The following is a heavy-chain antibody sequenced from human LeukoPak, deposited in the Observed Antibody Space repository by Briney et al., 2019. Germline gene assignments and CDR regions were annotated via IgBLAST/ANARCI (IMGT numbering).Heavy chain of an antibody. CDR3: AKGLSGYSGYDSDY. Sequence: PWGALRLSCAASGFTFSDYYMSWIRQAPGKGLEWVSYISSSSSYTNYADSVKGRFTISRDNSKNTLYLQMNSLRAEDTAVYYCAKGLSGYSGYDSDYWGQGTLVTVSS. V-gene: IGHV3-11*05. CDR1: GFTFSDYY. CDR2: ISSSSSYT. J-gene: IGHJ4*02. D-gene: IGHD5-12*01.